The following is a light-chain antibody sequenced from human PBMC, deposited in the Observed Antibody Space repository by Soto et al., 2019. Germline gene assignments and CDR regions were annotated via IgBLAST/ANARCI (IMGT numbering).Light chain of an antibody. J-gene: IGKJ3*01. CDR3: HKRSNWRGVT. Sequence: EIVLTQSPATLSLSPGERATLSCRASQSVSSYLAWYQQKPGQAPRLLIYDASNRATGIPARFSGSGSGTDFTLTISSLEPEDVEVYYFHKRSNWRGVTFGPGTKVDIK. V-gene: IGKV3-11*01. CDR2: DAS. CDR1: QSVSSY.